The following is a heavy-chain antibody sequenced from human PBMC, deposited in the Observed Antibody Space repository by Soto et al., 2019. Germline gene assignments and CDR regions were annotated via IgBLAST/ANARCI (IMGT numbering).Heavy chain of an antibody. D-gene: IGHD6-6*01. CDR1: GFTFSSYG. Sequence: PGGSLRLSCAASGFTFSSYGMHWVRQAPGKGLEWVAVISYDGSNKYYADSVKGRFTISRDNSKNTLYLQMNSLRAEDTAVYYCAKVQSNYDYGMDVWGQGTTVTVSS. CDR3: AKVQSNYDYGMDV. V-gene: IGHV3-30*18. CDR2: ISYDGSNK. J-gene: IGHJ6*02.